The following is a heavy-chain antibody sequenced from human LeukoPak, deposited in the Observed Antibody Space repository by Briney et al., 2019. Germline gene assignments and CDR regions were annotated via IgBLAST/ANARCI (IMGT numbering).Heavy chain of an antibody. D-gene: IGHD3-10*02. Sequence: RGGSLRLSCAASGFTFDDYGMSWVRQAPGKGLEWVSGINWNGGSTGYADSVKGRFTISRDNAKNSLYLQMNSLRAEDTAVYYCAELGITMIGGVWGKGTTVTISS. J-gene: IGHJ6*04. V-gene: IGHV3-20*04. CDR3: AELGITMIGGV. CDR2: INWNGGST. CDR1: GFTFDDYG.